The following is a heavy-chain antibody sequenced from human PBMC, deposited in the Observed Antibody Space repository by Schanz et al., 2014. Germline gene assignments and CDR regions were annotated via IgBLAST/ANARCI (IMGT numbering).Heavy chain of an antibody. CDR1: GFTVSNNY. V-gene: IGHV3-66*01. J-gene: IGHJ6*02. CDR2: LYNNGAA. D-gene: IGHD1-7*01. Sequence: EVQFGESGGGLVQPGGSLRLSCAASGFTVSNNYMSWVRQPPGKGLEWVSVLYNNGAAYYAESVRGRFAISRDNSKNTVYLQMNSLRAEDTAVYFCASLIGTTSAHFYGMDVWGQGTTVTVSS. CDR3: ASLIGTTSAHFYGMDV.